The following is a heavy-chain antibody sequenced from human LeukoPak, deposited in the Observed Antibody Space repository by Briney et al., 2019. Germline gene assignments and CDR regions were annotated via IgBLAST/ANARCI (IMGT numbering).Heavy chain of an antibody. D-gene: IGHD1-20*01. V-gene: IGHV4-61*02. CDR2: IYTSGST. CDR1: GGSISSGSYY. Sequence: PSETLSLTCTVSGGSISSGSYYWSWIRQPAGKGLEWIGRIYTSGSTNYNPSLKSRVTISVDTSKNQFSLKLSSVTAADTAVYYCARDRVRYNWNDIWFDPWGQGTLVTVSS. J-gene: IGHJ5*02. CDR3: ARDRVRYNWNDIWFDP.